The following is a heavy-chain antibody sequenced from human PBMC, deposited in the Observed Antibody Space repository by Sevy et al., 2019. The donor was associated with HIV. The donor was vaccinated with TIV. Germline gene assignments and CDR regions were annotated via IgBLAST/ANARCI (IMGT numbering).Heavy chain of an antibody. V-gene: IGHV3-30-3*01. J-gene: IGHJ4*02. D-gene: IGHD3-22*01. CDR3: ASHIKRITMNY. CDR1: GFTFSSYA. Sequence: GGSLRLSCAASGFTFSSYAMHWVRQAPGKGLEWVAVISYDGSNKYYADSVKGRFTISRDNSKNTLYLQMNSLRAEDTAVYYWASHIKRITMNYWGQGTLVTVSS. CDR2: ISYDGSNK.